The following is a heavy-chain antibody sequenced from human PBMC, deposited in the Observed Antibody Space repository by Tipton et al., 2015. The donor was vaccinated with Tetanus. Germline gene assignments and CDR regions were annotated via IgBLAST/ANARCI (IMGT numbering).Heavy chain of an antibody. CDR1: GFPFHSYH. J-gene: IGHJ5*02. D-gene: IGHD6-6*01. V-gene: IGHV3-11*05. CDR2: IGDATVT. Sequence: QLVQSGGGVVQPGRSLRLSCATSGFPFHSYHMAWVRQAPGKGLEWISYIGDATVTQYADSVRGRFTVSRDNARSSVHLQMSGLTTEDTALYYCAKDRSLHSQPWSSPSWGQGTLVTVS. CDR3: AKDRSLHSQPWSSPS.